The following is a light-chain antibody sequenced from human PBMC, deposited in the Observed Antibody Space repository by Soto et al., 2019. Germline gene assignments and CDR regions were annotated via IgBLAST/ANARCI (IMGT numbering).Light chain of an antibody. CDR2: DAS. V-gene: IGKV3-20*01. J-gene: IGKJ4*01. CDR3: QQYGCSPRVT. Sequence: EIVLTQSPGTLSLSPGERATLSCRASQSVSSSYLAWYQQKPGQAPRLLIYDASSRATGIPDRFSGSGSGTDFALTISRLEPEDFAVYYCQQYGCSPRVTFGGGTKVEIK. CDR1: QSVSSSY.